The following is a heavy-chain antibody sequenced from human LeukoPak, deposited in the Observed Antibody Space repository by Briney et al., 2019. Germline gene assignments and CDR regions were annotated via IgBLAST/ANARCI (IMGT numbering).Heavy chain of an antibody. Sequence: GGSLRLSCAASGFTFTSYAMDWVRQAPGEGLEWVAVISYDGSNKYYADSVKGRFTISRDNSKNTLYLQMNSLRAEDTAVYYCARDTPVAGILYAFDIWAQGTMVTVSS. V-gene: IGHV3-30*04. J-gene: IGHJ3*02. D-gene: IGHD6-19*01. CDR1: GFTFTSYA. CDR3: ARDTPVAGILYAFDI. CDR2: ISYDGSNK.